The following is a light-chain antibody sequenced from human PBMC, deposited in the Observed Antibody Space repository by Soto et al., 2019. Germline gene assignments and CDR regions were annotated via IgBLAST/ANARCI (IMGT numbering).Light chain of an antibody. V-gene: IGKV1-5*03. CDR1: QGISSW. J-gene: IGKJ1*01. CDR3: QQYNSYSGT. CDR2: KAS. Sequence: DIQMTQSPSSVSASVGDRITITFLASQGISSWLAWYQQKPGKAPKLLIYKASTLKSGVPSRFSGSGSGTEFTLTISSLQPDDFATYYCQQYNSYSGTFGQGTKVDIK.